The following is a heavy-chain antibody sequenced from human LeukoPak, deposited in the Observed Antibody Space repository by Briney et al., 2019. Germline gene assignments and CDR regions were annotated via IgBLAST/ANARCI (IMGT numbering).Heavy chain of an antibody. CDR1: GFTFDDYA. CDR3: AKDGGPKTPGHCSTTTCYYYFGMDV. Sequence: PGRSLRLSCTASGFTFDDYAMHWVRQAPGKGLEWVSTISWHSGNRVYADSVKGRVTISRDSAKSSLYLQMNSLRADDTALYYCAKDGGPKTPGHCSTTTCYYYFGMDVWGQGTTVTVSS. CDR2: ISWHSGNR. D-gene: IGHD2-2*01. J-gene: IGHJ6*02. V-gene: IGHV3-9*01.